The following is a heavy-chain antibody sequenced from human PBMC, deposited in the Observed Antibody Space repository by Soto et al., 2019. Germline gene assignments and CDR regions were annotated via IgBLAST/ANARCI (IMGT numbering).Heavy chain of an antibody. V-gene: IGHV4-31*03. CDR1: GDIISSGGYY. D-gene: IGHD3-22*01. J-gene: IGHJ4*02. CDR3: ARTDSSGYYSVC. Sequence: QVQLQESGPGLVNPSQTLSLTCTVSGDIISSGGYYWSWIRQLPGTGLEWIGYIYSSETTYYNPCLKSRITRAVDTSKYQFSLNLSCVTAADTAVYYCARTDSSGYYSVCWGQGTLVSVFS. CDR2: IYSSETT.